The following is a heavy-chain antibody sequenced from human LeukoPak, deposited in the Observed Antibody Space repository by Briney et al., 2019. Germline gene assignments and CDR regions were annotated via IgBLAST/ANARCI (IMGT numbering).Heavy chain of an antibody. V-gene: IGHV3-23*01. Sequence: GGSLRLSCAVSGITLSNYGMTWVRQAPGKGLEWVAGLSGSGGSTYYADSVKGRFTISRDNSKNTLYLQMNSLRAEDTAVYYCAKRYYYDSSGYYYPHPGASFDYWGQGTLVTVSS. CDR3: AKRYYYDSSGYYYPHPGASFDY. J-gene: IGHJ4*02. CDR1: GITLSNYG. D-gene: IGHD3-22*01. CDR2: LSGSGGST.